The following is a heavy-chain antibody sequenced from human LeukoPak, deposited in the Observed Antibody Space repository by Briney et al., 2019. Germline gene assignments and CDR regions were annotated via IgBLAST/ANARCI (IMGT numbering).Heavy chain of an antibody. Sequence: GRSLRLSCAASGFTFTSYAFHWVRQAPGKGLEWVAVISYDGNKEFYADSVKGQFTISRDKSRNTVYLQMNSLRTDDTAVYYCARGNLATASFDYWGQGTLVTVSS. V-gene: IGHV3-30-3*01. D-gene: IGHD5-18*01. CDR3: ARGNLATASFDY. CDR2: ISYDGNKE. J-gene: IGHJ4*02. CDR1: GFTFTSYA.